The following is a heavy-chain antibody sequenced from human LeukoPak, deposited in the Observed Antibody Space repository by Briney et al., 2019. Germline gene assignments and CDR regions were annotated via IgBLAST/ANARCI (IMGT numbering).Heavy chain of an antibody. CDR1: GFTFSSYS. D-gene: IGHD2-21*02. CDR3: ARDRYCGGDCYSNAFDI. V-gene: IGHV3-48*02. J-gene: IGHJ3*02. Sequence: GGSLRLSCAASGFTFSSYSMNWVRQAPGKGLEWVSYISSSSTTIYYADSLKGRFTISRDNGKNSLYLQMNSLRDEDTAVYYCARDRYCGGDCYSNAFDIWGQGTMLTVSS. CDR2: ISSSSTTI.